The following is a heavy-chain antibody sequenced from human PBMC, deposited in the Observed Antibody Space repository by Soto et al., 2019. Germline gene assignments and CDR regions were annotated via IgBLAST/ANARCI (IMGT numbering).Heavy chain of an antibody. V-gene: IGHV3-23*01. CDR1: GFTFSSYG. CDR3: AKGFYDSSGNYPHWFDP. J-gene: IGHJ5*02. CDR2: ISTNGGTT. D-gene: IGHD3-22*01. Sequence: GGSLRLCCAASGFTFSSYGMSWVRQAPGKGLEWVSAISTNGGTTFYADSVKGRFTISRDNSKNTLYLQMNSLRAEDSAVYYCAKGFYDSSGNYPHWFDPWGQGTLVTVSS.